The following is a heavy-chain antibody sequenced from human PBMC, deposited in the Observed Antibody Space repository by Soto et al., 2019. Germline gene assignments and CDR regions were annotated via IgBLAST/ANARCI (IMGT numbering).Heavy chain of an antibody. D-gene: IGHD5-12*01. Sequence: WGSLRLSCAASGFTVSSYGMHWVCQAPGKGLEWVAVIWYDGSNKYYADSVKGRFTISRDNSKNTLYLQMNSLRAEDTAVYYCAREDIVATDAFDIWGQGTMVTVSS. J-gene: IGHJ3*02. V-gene: IGHV3-33*01. CDR3: AREDIVATDAFDI. CDR2: IWYDGSNK. CDR1: GFTVSSYG.